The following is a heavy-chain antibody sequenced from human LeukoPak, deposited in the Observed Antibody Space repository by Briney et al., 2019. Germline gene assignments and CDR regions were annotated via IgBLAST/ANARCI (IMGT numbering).Heavy chain of an antibody. CDR1: GFTFSNYW. CDR3: ARGGRRITMIVVVITTGGFDY. J-gene: IGHJ4*02. V-gene: IGHV4-34*01. Sequence: MSGGSLRLSCAASGFTFSNYWMTWVRQAPGKGLEWIGEINHSGSTNYNPSLKSRVTISVDTSKNQFSLKLSSVTAADTAVYYCARGGRRITMIVVVITTGGFDYWGQGTLVTVSS. CDR2: INHSGST. D-gene: IGHD3-22*01.